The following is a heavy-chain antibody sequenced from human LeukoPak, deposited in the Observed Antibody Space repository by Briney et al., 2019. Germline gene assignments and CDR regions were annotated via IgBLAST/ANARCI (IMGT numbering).Heavy chain of an antibody. CDR3: ARQDRYRYYYDSSGHISH. V-gene: IGHV3-53*01. J-gene: IGHJ1*01. CDR2: IYSGGST. Sequence: GALRLSCAASGFTVSSNYMSWVRQAPGKGLQWVSVIYSGGSTYYADSVKGRFTISRDNSKNTLYLQMNSLRAEDTAVYYCARQDRYRYYYDSSGHISHWGQGTLVTVSS. CDR1: GFTVSSNY. D-gene: IGHD3-22*01.